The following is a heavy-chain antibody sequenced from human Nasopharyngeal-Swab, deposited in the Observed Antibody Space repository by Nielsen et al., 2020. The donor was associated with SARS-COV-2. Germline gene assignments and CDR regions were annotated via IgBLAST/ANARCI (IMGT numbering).Heavy chain of an antibody. D-gene: IGHD5-12*01. Sequence: ASVTVSCEASGYTFTSYDINWVRQATGQGLEWMGWMNPNSGNTGYAQKFQGRVTMTRNTSISTAYMELSSLRSEDTAVYYCARGFIVATIFHYYYYMDVWGKGTTVTVSS. CDR2: MNPNSGNT. CDR3: ARGFIVATIFHYYYYMDV. V-gene: IGHV1-8*01. CDR1: GYTFTSYD. J-gene: IGHJ6*03.